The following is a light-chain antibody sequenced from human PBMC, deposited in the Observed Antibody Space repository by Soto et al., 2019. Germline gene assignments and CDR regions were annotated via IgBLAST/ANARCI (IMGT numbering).Light chain of an antibody. CDR3: QQSYSTPLFT. J-gene: IGKJ3*01. Sequence: DIQMTQSPSSLSASVGDRVTINCRASQSISSYLNWYQHKPGKAPKLLIYAASSLQSGVSSRFSGSGSGTDFTLTISSLQPEDFATYYCQQSYSTPLFTFGPGTKVDI. V-gene: IGKV1-39*01. CDR2: AAS. CDR1: QSISSY.